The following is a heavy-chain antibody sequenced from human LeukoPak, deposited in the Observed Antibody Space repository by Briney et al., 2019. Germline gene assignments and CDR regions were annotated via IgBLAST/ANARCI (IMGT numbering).Heavy chain of an antibody. J-gene: IGHJ2*01. D-gene: IGHD3-16*01. V-gene: IGHV3-23*01. CDR2: ISGSGGST. CDR3: AKDRGRRGDWYFDL. CDR1: GFTFSTYE. Sequence: PGGSLRLSCAASGFTFSTYEMNWVSQAPGKGLEWVSNISGSGGSTHYADSVKGRFTISRDNSKNTLYLQMNSLRAEDTAVYYCAKDRGRRGDWYFDLWGRGTLVTVSS.